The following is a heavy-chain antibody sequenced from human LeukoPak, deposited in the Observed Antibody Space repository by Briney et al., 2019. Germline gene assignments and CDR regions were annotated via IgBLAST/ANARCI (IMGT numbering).Heavy chain of an antibody. CDR3: ARVLWFGELGDDY. D-gene: IGHD3-10*01. V-gene: IGHV4-39*07. CDR2: GSYTGST. J-gene: IGHJ4*02. Sequence: PSETLSLTCTVPGGSVSNSDYYWGWIRQPPGKGLEWIGSGSYTGSTYYKSSLKSRVTISVDTSKNQFSLKLSSVTAADTAVYYCARVLWFGELGDDYWGQGTLVTVSS. CDR1: GGSVSNSDYY.